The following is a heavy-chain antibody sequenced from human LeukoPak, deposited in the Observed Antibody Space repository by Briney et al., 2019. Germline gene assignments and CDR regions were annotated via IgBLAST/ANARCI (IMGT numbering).Heavy chain of an antibody. CDR1: GVSISRYY. V-gene: IGHV4-4*07. D-gene: IGHD2-15*01. Sequence: SETLSLTCTVSGVSISRYYWSWIRQPAGKGLEWIGRIYSSGTTNYNPSLKSRVTMSEDTSKNQLSLRLSSVTAADTAVCYCARDGRDCSGGGCFDWGQGTLVTVSS. CDR2: IYSSGTT. CDR3: ARDGRDCSGGGCFD. J-gene: IGHJ4*02.